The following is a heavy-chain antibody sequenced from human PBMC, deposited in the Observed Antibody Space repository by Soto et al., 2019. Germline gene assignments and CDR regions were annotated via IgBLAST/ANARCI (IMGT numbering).Heavy chain of an antibody. D-gene: IGHD6-13*01. J-gene: IGHJ4*02. CDR1: GFTFSNAW. CDR2: IKSKTDGWTT. CDR3: TTDMYSSSWYVDY. Sequence: GGSLRLSCAASGFTFSNAWMSWVRQAPGKGLEWVGRIKSKTDGWTTDYAAPVKGRFTISRDDSKNTLYLQMNSLKTEDTAVYYCTTDMYSSSWYVDYWGQGTLVTVSS. V-gene: IGHV3-15*01.